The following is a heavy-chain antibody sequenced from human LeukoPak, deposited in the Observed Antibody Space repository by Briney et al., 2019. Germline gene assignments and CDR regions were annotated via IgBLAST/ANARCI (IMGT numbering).Heavy chain of an antibody. CDR1: GFTFSSYA. CDR3: AREHYYGSGSYRDFDH. Sequence: GESLTLSCAASGFTFSSYAMSWVRQAPGKGLEWVSAIGARGTDTYYADSVKGRLTNSRDNSETTLYLQMSSLRAEDTAVYYCAREHYYGSGSYRDFDHWGQGTLVTVSS. CDR2: IGARGTDT. V-gene: IGHV3-23*01. J-gene: IGHJ4*02. D-gene: IGHD3-10*01.